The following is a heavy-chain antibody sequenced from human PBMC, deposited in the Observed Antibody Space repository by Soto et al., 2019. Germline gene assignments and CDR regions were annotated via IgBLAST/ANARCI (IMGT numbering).Heavy chain of an antibody. J-gene: IGHJ6*02. D-gene: IGHD3-10*01. V-gene: IGHV5-51*01. Sequence: GESLKISCTGSGYSFTSYWIGWVRQMRGKGLEWMGIIYPGDSDTRYSPSFQGQVTISADKSISTAYLQWSSLKASDTAMYYCARLEGLVSWSGEPPVPYGMDVWGQGTTVTAS. CDR1: GYSFTSYW. CDR3: ARLEGLVSWSGEPPVPYGMDV. CDR2: IYPGDSDT.